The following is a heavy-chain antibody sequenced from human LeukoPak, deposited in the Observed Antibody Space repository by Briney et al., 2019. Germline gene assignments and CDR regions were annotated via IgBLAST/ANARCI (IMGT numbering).Heavy chain of an antibody. CDR2: IWSDGSNK. Sequence: GGSLRLSCAASGFTFSTYGMHWVRQAPGKGLEWVAVIWSDGSNKYYADSVKGRFTISRDNSKNTLDLQMNSLRAEDTAVYYCARDTFDFDYWGQGTLVTISS. J-gene: IGHJ4*02. V-gene: IGHV3-33*08. CDR3: ARDTFDFDY. CDR1: GFTFSTYG.